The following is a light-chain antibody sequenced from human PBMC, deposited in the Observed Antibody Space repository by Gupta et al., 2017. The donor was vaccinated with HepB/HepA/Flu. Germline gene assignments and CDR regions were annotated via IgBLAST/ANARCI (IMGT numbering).Light chain of an antibody. V-gene: IGKV1-5*03. CDR3: QQYNNSLFT. CDR1: QSISTW. J-gene: IGKJ3*01. CDR2: KAS. Sequence: DIQMTQSPSTLSASVGDRVTITCRASQSISTWLAWYQQKPGKAPKLLIYKASSLESGVPSRFSGSGSGTEFTLTISSLQPDDFANYYCQQYNNSLFTFGHGTKVDIK.